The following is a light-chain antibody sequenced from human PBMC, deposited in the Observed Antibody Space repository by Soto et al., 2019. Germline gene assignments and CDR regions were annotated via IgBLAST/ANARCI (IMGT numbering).Light chain of an antibody. V-gene: IGKV1-17*03. CDR3: LQHNSYPRT. CDR1: QGISNS. Sequence: DIQMTQSPSAMSASVGDSVTITCRASQGISNSLAWFQQKPGKVPQRLIYGASSLQSGVPSRFSGSGSGTEFSLTISSLQPEDFATYYCLQHNSYPRTFGQGTKVEI. CDR2: GAS. J-gene: IGKJ1*01.